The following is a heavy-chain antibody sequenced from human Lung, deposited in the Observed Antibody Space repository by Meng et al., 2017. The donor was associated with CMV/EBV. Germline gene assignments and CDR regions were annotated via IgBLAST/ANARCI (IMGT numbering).Heavy chain of an antibody. Sequence: SPXLVXPXXXFTLTCTFSGFSLSPTGLRVNWIRQPPGKALEWLARIDWHDDKLYNTSLKTRLTISKDTFKNQVVLTMTDMDHVDTATYYCARTSDYYHVMDVWGQGTTVTVSS. CDR2: IDWHDDK. CDR3: ARTSDYYHVMDV. CDR1: GFSLSPTGLR. J-gene: IGHJ6*01. V-gene: IGHV2-70D*14.